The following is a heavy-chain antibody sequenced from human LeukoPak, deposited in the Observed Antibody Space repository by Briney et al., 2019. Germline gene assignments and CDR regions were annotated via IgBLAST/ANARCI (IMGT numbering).Heavy chain of an antibody. CDR2: ISDIGSI. J-gene: IGHJ4*02. V-gene: IGHV4-61*05. CDR1: NASIISSSYY. Sequence: ASETLSLTCSVSNASIISSSYYWSWIRQPPGKGLEWIAYISDIGSINYNPSLKSRVTISLDTSKNQFSLKLSSVTAADTAVYYCAGHHPRNTVDFWGQGTLVTVSS. D-gene: IGHD2/OR15-2a*01. CDR3: AGHHPRNTVDF.